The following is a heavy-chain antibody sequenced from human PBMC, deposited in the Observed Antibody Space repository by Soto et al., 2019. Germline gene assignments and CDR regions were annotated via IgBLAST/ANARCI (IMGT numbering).Heavy chain of an antibody. CDR3: ARDSSHNWFDP. J-gene: IGHJ5*02. CDR2: INPSGGST. CDR1: GYTFTSYY. V-gene: IGHV1-46*01. Sequence: ASVKVSCKASGYTFTSYYMHWVRQAPGQGLEWMGIINPSGGSTSYAQKFQGRVTMTRDTSTSTAYMELRSLRSDDTAVYYCARDSSHNWFDPWGQGTLVTVSS.